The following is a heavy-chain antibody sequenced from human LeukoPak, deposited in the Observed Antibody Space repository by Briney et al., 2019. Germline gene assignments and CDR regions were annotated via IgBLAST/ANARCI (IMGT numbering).Heavy chain of an antibody. D-gene: IGHD3-16*01. J-gene: IGHJ6*02. V-gene: IGHV3-23*01. Sequence: QTGGSLRLSCAASGFTFSRADMSWVRQAPGKGLEWVPAVIPSGGSTYYADSVEGRFTISRDNSKSTLYLQMNSLRAEDTAVYYCARDFLVWGHYYYGMDVWGQGTTVTVSS. CDR2: VIPSGGST. CDR3: ARDFLVWGHYYYGMDV. CDR1: GFTFSRAD.